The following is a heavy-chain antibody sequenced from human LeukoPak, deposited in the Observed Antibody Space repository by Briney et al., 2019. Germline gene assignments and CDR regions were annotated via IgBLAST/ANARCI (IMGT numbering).Heavy chain of an antibody. V-gene: IGHV4-59*01. J-gene: IGHJ4*02. D-gene: IGHD6-19*01. CDR1: GGSISSYY. CDR3: ARCSGQWLEAYYFDY. CDR2: IYYSGST. Sequence: SETLSLTCTVSGGSISSYYWSWIRQPPGKGLEWIGYIYYSGSTNYNPSLKSRVTISVDTSKNQFSLKLSSVTAADMAVYYCARCSGQWLEAYYFDYWGQGTLVTVSS.